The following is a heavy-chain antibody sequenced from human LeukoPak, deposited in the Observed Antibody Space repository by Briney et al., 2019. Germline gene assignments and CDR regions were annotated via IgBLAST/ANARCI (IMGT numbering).Heavy chain of an antibody. J-gene: IGHJ4*02. D-gene: IGHD3-22*01. CDR2: IIPNLGTT. V-gene: IGHV1-69*04. CDR1: GGTSNSHA. Sequence: SVKVSCKASGGTSNSHAISWVRQAPGQGLEWMGRIIPNLGTTNRAQNFQDRVTLTADKSTNTAYMELTSLTSDDTAVYYCAATNDGGGYQWGDFFDFWGQGTLVTVSS. CDR3: AATNDGGGYQWGDFFDF.